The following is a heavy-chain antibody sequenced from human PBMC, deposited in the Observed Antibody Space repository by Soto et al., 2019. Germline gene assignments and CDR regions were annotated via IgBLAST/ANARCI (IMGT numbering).Heavy chain of an antibody. J-gene: IGHJ3*02. Sequence: QLQLQESGPGLVKPSETLSLTCTVSGRSISSSSDYWGWMRQPPGKGREWIGSIYYSGSTYYNPSLKSRVNMSVDTSKNQFSLKLSSVTAADKAVYYCAGRSRAAGTGIDAFDIWGQGTIVNVSS. CDR3: AGRSRAAGTGIDAFDI. CDR1: GRSISSSSDY. D-gene: IGHD6-25*01. CDR2: IYYSGST. V-gene: IGHV4-39*01.